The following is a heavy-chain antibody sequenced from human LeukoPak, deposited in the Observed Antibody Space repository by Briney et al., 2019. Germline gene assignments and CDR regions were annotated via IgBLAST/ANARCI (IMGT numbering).Heavy chain of an antibody. CDR2: IYYSGST. V-gene: IGHV4-59*08. J-gene: IGHJ5*02. CDR3: ARQVAAAGGWFDP. CDR1: GGSISSYY. Sequence: SETLSLTCTVSGGSISSYYWSWIRQPPGKGLEWIGYIYYSGSTNYNPSLKSRVTISVDTSKNQFSLKLSSVTAADTAVYYCARQVAAAGGWFDPWGQETLVTVSS. D-gene: IGHD6-13*01.